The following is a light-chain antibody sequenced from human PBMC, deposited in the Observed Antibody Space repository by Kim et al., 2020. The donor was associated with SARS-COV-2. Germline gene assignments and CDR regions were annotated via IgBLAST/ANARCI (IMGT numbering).Light chain of an antibody. CDR1: QSITAY. J-gene: IGKJ4*01. Sequence: DIQMTQSPSSLSASVGDRINITCRASQSITAYLNWYQQKPGNAPKLLIYTATTLQSGVPTRFSGSGSGTDFTLTINSLQHGDFATYYCQQSYTAPPTFGGGTKVDIK. CDR2: TAT. CDR3: QQSYTAPPT. V-gene: IGKV1-39*01.